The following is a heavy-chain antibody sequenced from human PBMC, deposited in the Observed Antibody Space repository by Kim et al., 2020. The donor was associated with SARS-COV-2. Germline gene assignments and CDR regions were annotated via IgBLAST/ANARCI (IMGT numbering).Heavy chain of an antibody. Sequence: SETLSLTCTVSGGSISSDCYYWTWIRQPAGKELEWIGRIYSSGNTNYNPSLKSRVTLSVDTSKNQFSLKLSSVTAADTAVYYCARIKIASSGGWFDPWGQGTLVTVSS. CDR3: ARIKIASSGGWFDP. CDR1: GGSISSDCYY. V-gene: IGHV4-61*02. J-gene: IGHJ5*02. D-gene: IGHD2-21*01. CDR2: IYSSGNT.